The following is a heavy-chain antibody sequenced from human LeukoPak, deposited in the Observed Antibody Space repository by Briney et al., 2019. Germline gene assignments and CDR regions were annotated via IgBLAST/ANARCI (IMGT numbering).Heavy chain of an antibody. D-gene: IGHD6-19*01. V-gene: IGHV3-23*01. CDR1: GFTFSSYA. J-gene: IGHJ4*02. CDR3: AKVPVAGTDYFNY. Sequence: PGGSLRHSCAASGFTFSSYAISWVRQPPGKGLEWVSAISGSGGSTYYADSVKGRFTISRDNSKNTLYLQMNSLRAEDTAVYYCAKVPVAGTDYFNYWGQGTLVTVSS. CDR2: ISGSGGST.